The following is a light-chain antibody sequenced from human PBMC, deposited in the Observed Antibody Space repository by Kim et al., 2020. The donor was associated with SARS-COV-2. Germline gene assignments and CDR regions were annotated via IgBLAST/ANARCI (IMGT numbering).Light chain of an antibody. Sequence: DIVMTQSPDSLAVSLGERATINCKSSQSVLYSSNNKNYLAWYQQKPGQPPKLLIYWASTRESGVPDRFSGSGSGTDFTLTISSLQAEDVAVYYCQQYYSTPRPGWTFGQGTKVDIQ. V-gene: IGKV4-1*01. CDR2: WAS. J-gene: IGKJ1*01. CDR1: QSVLYSSNNKNY. CDR3: QQYYSTPRPGWT.